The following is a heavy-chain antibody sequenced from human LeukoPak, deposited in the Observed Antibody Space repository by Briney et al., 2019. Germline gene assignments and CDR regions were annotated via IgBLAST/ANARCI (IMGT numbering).Heavy chain of an antibody. J-gene: IGHJ4*02. CDR1: GYDFTSCY. Sequence: GASVPVSCMASGYDFTSCYMHWLRQAPGQGLEWMALINPSSGRTSFAQEFQGRLSLTRDKSTSKVYMELRSPRSEDTAVYYCARGSSTAVVILDPYYFDSWGQGTLVSVSS. CDR3: ARGSSTAVVILDPYYFDS. CDR2: INPSSGRT. V-gene: IGHV1-46*01. D-gene: IGHD3-22*01.